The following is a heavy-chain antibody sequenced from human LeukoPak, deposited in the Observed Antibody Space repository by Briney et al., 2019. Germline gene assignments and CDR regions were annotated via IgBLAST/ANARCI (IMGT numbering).Heavy chain of an antibody. D-gene: IGHD3-9*01. Sequence: ASVKVSCKASGYTFTSYDINWVRQATGQGLEWMGWMNPNSGNTGYAQKFQGRVTMTRNTSISTAYMELSSLRSEDTAVYYCARGLPILTGYSPPGDYWGQGTLVTVSS. CDR2: MNPNSGNT. CDR1: GYTFTSYD. V-gene: IGHV1-8*01. J-gene: IGHJ4*02. CDR3: ARGLPILTGYSPPGDY.